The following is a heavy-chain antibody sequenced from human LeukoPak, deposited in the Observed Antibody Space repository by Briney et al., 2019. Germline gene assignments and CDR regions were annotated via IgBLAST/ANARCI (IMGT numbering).Heavy chain of an antibody. D-gene: IGHD3-16*01. V-gene: IGHV1-46*01. CDR1: GYTFTSYY. CDR3: ARGERWGITFGGVSQTTPDY. J-gene: IGHJ4*02. Sequence: GASVKVSCKASGYTFTSYYMHWVRQAPGQGLEWMGIINPSGGSTSYAQKFQGRVTMTRDTSTSTVYMELSSLRSEDTAVYYCARGERWGITFGGVSQTTPDYWGQGTLVTVSS. CDR2: INPSGGST.